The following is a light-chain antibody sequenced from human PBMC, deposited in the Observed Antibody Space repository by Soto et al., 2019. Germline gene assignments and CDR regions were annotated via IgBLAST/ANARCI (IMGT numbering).Light chain of an antibody. Sequence: DIQMTQSPSSLSASVGDRVTITCRASQSISTYINWYQQKQGTAPKLLIYGASSLQSGVSSRFSGSGSGTDFTLTIGSLQPEDFATYYCQQSYSTPLTFGRGTKVDIK. CDR1: QSISTY. J-gene: IGKJ4*01. CDR3: QQSYSTPLT. V-gene: IGKV1-39*01. CDR2: GAS.